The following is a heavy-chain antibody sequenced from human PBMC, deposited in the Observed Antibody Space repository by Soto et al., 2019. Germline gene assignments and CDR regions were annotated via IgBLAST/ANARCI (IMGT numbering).Heavy chain of an antibody. CDR1: GFTFDDYA. CDR3: ARGRIVVPPFDS. CDR2: ISWNSGSI. Sequence: GGSLRLSCAASGFTFDDYAMHWVRQAPGKGLEWVSGISWNSGSIGYADSVKGRFTISRDNSRNTLNLQMNSLRVEDTAVYYCARGRIVVPPFDSWGRGTLVTVSS. D-gene: IGHD2-15*01. J-gene: IGHJ5*01. V-gene: IGHV3-9*01.